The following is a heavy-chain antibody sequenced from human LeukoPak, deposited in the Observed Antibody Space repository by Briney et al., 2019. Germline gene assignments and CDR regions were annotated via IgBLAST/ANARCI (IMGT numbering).Heavy chain of an antibody. D-gene: IGHD4-17*01. CDR1: GDSFSSHY. CDR3: ARDLVTVTKGFDI. Sequence: SETLSLTCAVSGDSFSSHYWTWIRQPPGKGLEWIGYISYIGSTNYNPSLKSRVTISIDTTKNQFSLKLSSVTAADTAVYYCARDLVTVTKGFDIWGQGTMVSVSS. V-gene: IGHV4-59*11. CDR2: ISYIGST. J-gene: IGHJ3*02.